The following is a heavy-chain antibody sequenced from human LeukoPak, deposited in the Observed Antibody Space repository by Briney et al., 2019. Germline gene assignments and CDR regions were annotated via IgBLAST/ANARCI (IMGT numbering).Heavy chain of an antibody. Sequence: GASVKVSCKASGYTFTSYDINWVRQAAGQGLEWMGWMNPNSGNTGYAQKFQGRVTITRNTSISTAYMELSSLGSEDTAVYSCARGPSWSGYSQPYYFDYWGQGTLVTVSS. V-gene: IGHV1-8*03. CDR3: ARGPSWSGYSQPYYFDY. CDR2: MNPNSGNT. J-gene: IGHJ4*02. D-gene: IGHD3-3*01. CDR1: GYTFTSYD.